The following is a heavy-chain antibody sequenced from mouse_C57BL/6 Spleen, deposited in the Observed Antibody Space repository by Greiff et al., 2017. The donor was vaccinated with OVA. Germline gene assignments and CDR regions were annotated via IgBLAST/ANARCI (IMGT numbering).Heavy chain of an antibody. V-gene: IGHV5-17*01. CDR2: ISSGSSTI. CDR1: GFTFSDYG. J-gene: IGHJ1*03. D-gene: IGHD2-4*01. Sequence: EVKLMESGGGLVKPGGSLKLSCAASGFTFSDYGMHWVRQAPEKGLEWVAYISSGSSTIYYADTVKGRVTISRDNAKNTLFLQMTSLRSEDTAMYYCATIYDYDWYFDVWGTGTTVTVSS. CDR3: ATIYDYDWYFDV.